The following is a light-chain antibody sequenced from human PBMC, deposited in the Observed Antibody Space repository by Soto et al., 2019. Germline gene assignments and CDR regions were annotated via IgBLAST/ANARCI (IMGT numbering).Light chain of an antibody. CDR2: GAS. V-gene: IGKV3-20*01. CDR3: QQHHEWPAT. Sequence: EIVLTQSPGTLSLSPGERATLSCRASQSVSSSYLAWYQQKPGQAPRLLIYGASSRATGIPDRFSGSGSGTEFTLTISSLQSEDFAVYYCQQHHEWPATFGQGTKVDIK. J-gene: IGKJ1*01. CDR1: QSVSSSY.